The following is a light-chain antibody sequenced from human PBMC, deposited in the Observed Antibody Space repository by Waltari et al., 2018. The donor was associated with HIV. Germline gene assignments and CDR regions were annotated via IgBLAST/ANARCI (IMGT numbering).Light chain of an antibody. CDR2: GAS. CDR1: QTISSY. V-gene: IGKV1-39*01. CDR3: QQSFSTPWT. Sequence: DIQMTQSPSSLSASVGDRVTITCRASQTISSYLTWYQQKLGKAPKLLIYGASSLQSGVPSRFSGSGSGTAFTLTISSLQPEDFATYYCQQSFSTPWTFGQGTKVEIK. J-gene: IGKJ1*01.